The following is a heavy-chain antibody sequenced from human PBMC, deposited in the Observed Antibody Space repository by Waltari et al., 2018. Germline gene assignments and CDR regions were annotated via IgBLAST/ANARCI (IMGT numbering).Heavy chain of an antibody. CDR2: ISVDGRKK. CDR1: GFTFSGYA. V-gene: IGHV3-30*17. Sequence: QVQLVESGGGVVQPGRSLRLSCAASGFTFSGYAIHWVRQAPGKGLKWVAVISVDGRKKEYADSVKGRFTISRDNSKSTLYLEMNSLRAEDSAVYYCARGSLGATAIYFDSGGQGTLVTVSS. D-gene: IGHD1-26*01. CDR3: ARGSLGATAIYFDS. J-gene: IGHJ4*02.